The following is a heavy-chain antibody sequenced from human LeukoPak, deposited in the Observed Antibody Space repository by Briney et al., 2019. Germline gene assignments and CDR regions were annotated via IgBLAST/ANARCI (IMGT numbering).Heavy chain of an antibody. CDR1: GGSISSYY. D-gene: IGHD3-22*01. J-gene: IGHJ3*02. CDR2: IYYSGST. CDR3: ARVFDDSSGYYFHDAIDI. V-gene: IGHV4-59*01. Sequence: SETLSLTCTVSGGSISSYYWSWIRQPPGKGLEWIGYIYYSGSTNYNPSLKGRVTISVDTSKNQFSLKLSSVTAADTAVYYCARVFDDSSGYYFHDAIDIWGQGTMVTVSS.